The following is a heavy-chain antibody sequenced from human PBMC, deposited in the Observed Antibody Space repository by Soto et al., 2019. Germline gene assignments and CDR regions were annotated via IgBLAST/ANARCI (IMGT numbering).Heavy chain of an antibody. J-gene: IGHJ4*02. CDR1: GFSLTTSGVG. Sequence: QITLKESGPTLVKPTQTLTLTCTFSGFSLTTSGVGVGWIRQPPGKALEWLALIYWDDDKRYSPSLKSRLTIPKDTSKNQVVLTMTNMDPVDTATYYCAHRPLGEDHFDYWGQGTLVTVSS. D-gene: IGHD3-16*01. CDR2: IYWDDDK. CDR3: AHRPLGEDHFDY. V-gene: IGHV2-5*02.